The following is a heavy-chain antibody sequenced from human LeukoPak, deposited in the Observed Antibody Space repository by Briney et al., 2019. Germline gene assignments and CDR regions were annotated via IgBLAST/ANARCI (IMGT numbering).Heavy chain of an antibody. CDR3: ARESRYFDWLLSDYYYYGMDV. Sequence: PSETLSLTCADYGGSFSGYYWSWIRQPPGKGLEWIGEINHSGSTNYNPSLKSRVTISVDTSKNQFSLKLSSVTAADTAVYYCARESRYFDWLLSDYYYYGMDVWGQGTTVTVSS. V-gene: IGHV4-34*01. J-gene: IGHJ6*02. D-gene: IGHD3-9*01. CDR2: INHSGST. CDR1: GGSFSGYY.